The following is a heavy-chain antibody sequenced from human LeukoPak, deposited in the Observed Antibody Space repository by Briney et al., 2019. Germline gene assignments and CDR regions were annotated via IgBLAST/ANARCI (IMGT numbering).Heavy chain of an antibody. Sequence: GSLRLSCAAAGFTFSRHWMSWIRQSPGKGLEWIGYIYYTGSTSYNPSLRSRVTMSADTSKNQFSLKLTSVTAADTAVYYCARTDSSGWWFYFDYWGQGTLVTVSS. CDR3: ARTDSSGWWFYFDY. D-gene: IGHD6-19*01. J-gene: IGHJ4*02. CDR1: GFTFSRHW. CDR2: IYYTGST. V-gene: IGHV4-59*11.